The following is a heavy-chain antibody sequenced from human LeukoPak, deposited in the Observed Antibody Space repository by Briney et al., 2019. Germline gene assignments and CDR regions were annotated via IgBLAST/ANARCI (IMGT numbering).Heavy chain of an antibody. CDR2: IYYSGST. Sequence: TSETLSLTCTVSGGSIGSYYWSWIRQPPGKGLEWIGYIYYSGSTNYNPSLKSRVTISVDTSKNQFSLKLSSVTAADTAVYYCASSKYYDFWSGMYYFDYWGQGTLVTVSS. CDR1: GGSIGSYY. J-gene: IGHJ4*02. D-gene: IGHD3-3*01. CDR3: ASSKYYDFWSGMYYFDY. V-gene: IGHV4-59*01.